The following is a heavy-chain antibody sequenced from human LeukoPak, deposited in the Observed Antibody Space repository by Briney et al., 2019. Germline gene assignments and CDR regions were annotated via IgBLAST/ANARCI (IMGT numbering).Heavy chain of an antibody. Sequence: ASVKVSCKASGYTFSSCAINWVRQAPGQGLEYMGWIDTKTGNPTYAQGFTGRFVFSLDTSVSTTYLQISSLKAEDTAVYYCAIHPSDSSGYFSYWGQGALVTVSS. D-gene: IGHD3-22*01. CDR1: GYTFSSCA. CDR2: IDTKTGNP. J-gene: IGHJ4*02. CDR3: AIHPSDSSGYFSY. V-gene: IGHV7-4-1*02.